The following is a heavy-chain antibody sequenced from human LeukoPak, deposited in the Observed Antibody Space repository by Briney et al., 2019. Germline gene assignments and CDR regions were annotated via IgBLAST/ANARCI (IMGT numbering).Heavy chain of an antibody. Sequence: EPAGSLRLSCAASGFTFSSYAMSWVRQAPGKGLEWVSAISGSGGSTYYADSVKGRFTISRDNSKNTLYLQMNSLRAEDTAVYYCAVLRRSGGFPNAFDIWGQGTMVTVSS. J-gene: IGHJ3*02. V-gene: IGHV3-23*01. CDR3: AVLRRSGGFPNAFDI. CDR2: ISGSGGST. CDR1: GFTFSSYA. D-gene: IGHD6-19*01.